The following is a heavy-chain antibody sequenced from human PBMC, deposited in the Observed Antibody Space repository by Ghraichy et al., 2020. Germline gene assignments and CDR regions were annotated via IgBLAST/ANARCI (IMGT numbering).Heavy chain of an antibody. CDR1: GGSISSYY. Sequence: SETLSLTCTVSGGSISSYYWSWIRQPPGKGLEWIGYIYYSGSTNYNPSLKSRVTISVDTYKNQFSLKLSSVTAADTAVYYCGRLRRGYGDYPDWFDPWGQGTLVTVSS. CDR3: GRLRRGYGDYPDWFDP. CDR2: IYYSGST. V-gene: IGHV4-59*08. D-gene: IGHD4-17*01. J-gene: IGHJ5*02.